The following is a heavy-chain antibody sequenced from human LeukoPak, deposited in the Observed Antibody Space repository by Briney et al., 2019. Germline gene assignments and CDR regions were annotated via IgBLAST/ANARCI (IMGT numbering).Heavy chain of an antibody. CDR1: DGSIDSYY. D-gene: IGHD1-26*01. J-gene: IGHJ4*02. CDR3: ARERGSYLDY. Sequence: SSETLSLTCTVSDGSIDSYYWSWIRQPPGRGLEWIGYINYSGSTNYNPSLQSRVTISLDTSKNQYSLKLSSVTAADTAVYYCARERGSYLDYWGQGTLVTVSS. CDR2: INYSGST. V-gene: IGHV4-59*01.